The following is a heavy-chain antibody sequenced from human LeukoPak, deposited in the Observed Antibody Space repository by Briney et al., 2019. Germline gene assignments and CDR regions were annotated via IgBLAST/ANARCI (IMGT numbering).Heavy chain of an antibody. D-gene: IGHD3-22*01. CDR1: GGSFSGYY. J-gene: IGHJ5*02. Sequence: SETLSLTCAVYGGSFSGYYWSWIRQPPGKGLEWIGEINHSGSTNYNPSLKSRVTISVDTSKNQFSLELSSVTAADTAVYYCARVGRYDSSGYYANWFDPWGQGTLVTVSS. V-gene: IGHV4-34*01. CDR2: INHSGST. CDR3: ARVGRYDSSGYYANWFDP.